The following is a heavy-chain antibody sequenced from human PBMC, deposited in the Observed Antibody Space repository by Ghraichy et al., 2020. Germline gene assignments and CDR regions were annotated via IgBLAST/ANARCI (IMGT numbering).Heavy chain of an antibody. Sequence: GGSLRLSCVASGFTFSNYAMHWVRQAPGEGLEWVAFISYDGIDKYYADSVKGRFTISRDNSKNTLFLQMNSLRGDDTAVYYCAREEMECSGGTCYSRGFDYWGQGSLVTVSS. D-gene: IGHD2-15*01. J-gene: IGHJ4*02. CDR3: AREEMECSGGTCYSRGFDY. CDR1: GFTFSNYA. CDR2: ISYDGIDK. V-gene: IGHV3-30*04.